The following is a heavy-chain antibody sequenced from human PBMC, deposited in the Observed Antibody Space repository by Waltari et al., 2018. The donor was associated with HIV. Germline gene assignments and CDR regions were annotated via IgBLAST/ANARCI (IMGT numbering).Heavy chain of an antibody. Sequence: EVQLVESGGNLVQPGGSLRLSCAVSVFTFTWNWMHWVRQAPGKGLAWVSRMNSDGSSIMYADSVKGRFTISRDNAKNTLYLQMNSLRDEDTAVYYCAKEAGDRGYFQHWGQGTLVTVSS. D-gene: IGHD3-10*01. V-gene: IGHV3-74*03. J-gene: IGHJ1*01. CDR1: VFTFTWNW. CDR2: MNSDGSSI. CDR3: AKEAGDRGYFQH.